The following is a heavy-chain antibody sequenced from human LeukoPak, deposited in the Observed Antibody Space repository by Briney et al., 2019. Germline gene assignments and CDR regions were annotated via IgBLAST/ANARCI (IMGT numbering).Heavy chain of an antibody. D-gene: IGHD5-24*01. CDR2: SSANGGST. CDR1: GFTFSTRP. V-gene: IGHV3-64*04. CDR3: ARGIMVRWLQLGDGFDV. J-gene: IGHJ3*01. Sequence: GGSLRLSCSASGFTFSTRPMHWVRQAPGKGLEYVSGSSANGGSTYYADSVKGRFTISRDNSKNTVFLQMNSLRAEDTAVYFCARGIMVRWLQLGDGFDVWGQGTMVTVSS.